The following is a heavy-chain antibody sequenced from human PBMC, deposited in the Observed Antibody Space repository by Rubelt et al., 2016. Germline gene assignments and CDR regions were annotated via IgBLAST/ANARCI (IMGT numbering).Heavy chain of an antibody. D-gene: IGHD2/OR15-2a*01. CDR3: ARASTVLLHFDY. CDR2: IYRSGTI. V-gene: IGHV4-39*07. CDR1: GASLSTTTYF. Sequence: QLQLQESGPGLVKPSETLSLTCTVSGASLSTTTYFWGWIRQPPGKGLEYIGSIYRSGTIYYNPSLKSRVTISVDKSNNQLCRKLTSVTAADTAVDYCARASTVLLHFDYWGQGTLVTVSS. J-gene: IGHJ4*02.